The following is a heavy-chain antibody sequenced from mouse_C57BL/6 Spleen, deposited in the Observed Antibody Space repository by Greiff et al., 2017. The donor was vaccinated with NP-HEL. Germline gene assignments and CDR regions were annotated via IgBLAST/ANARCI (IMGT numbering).Heavy chain of an antibody. CDR3: AYYYGSSGSYDAMDY. V-gene: IGHV14-2*01. D-gene: IGHD1-1*01. Sequence: EVQLQQSGAELVKPGASVKLSCTASGFNIKDYYMHWVKQRTEQGLEWIGRIDPEDGETKYAPKFQGKATITADTSSNTAYLQLSSLTSEDTAVYYFAYYYGSSGSYDAMDYWGQGTSVTVSS. CDR1: GFNIKDYY. J-gene: IGHJ4*01. CDR2: IDPEDGET.